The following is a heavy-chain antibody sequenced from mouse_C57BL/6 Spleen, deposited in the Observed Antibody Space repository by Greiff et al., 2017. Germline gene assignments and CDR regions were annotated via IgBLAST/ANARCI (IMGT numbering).Heavy chain of an antibody. CDR1: GYTFTEYT. D-gene: IGHD1-1*01. J-gene: IGHJ2*01. CDR2: FYPGSGSI. V-gene: IGHV1-62-2*01. CDR3: ARHEVYYGSSYESYFDY. Sequence: VKLQESGAELVKPGASVKLSCKASGYTFTEYTIHWVKQRSGQGLEWIGWFYPGSGSIKYNEKFKDKATLTADKSSSTVYMELSRLTSEDSAVYFCARHEVYYGSSYESYFDYWGQGTTLTVSS.